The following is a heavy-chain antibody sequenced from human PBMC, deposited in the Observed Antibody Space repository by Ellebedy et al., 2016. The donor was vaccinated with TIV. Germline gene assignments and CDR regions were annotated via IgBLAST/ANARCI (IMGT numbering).Heavy chain of an antibody. J-gene: IGHJ4*02. CDR1: GFTFSSYA. CDR3: AKGRGGGSDTSAPRYYFDY. V-gene: IGHV3-23*01. D-gene: IGHD3-22*01. Sequence: PGGSLRLSWAASGFTFSSYAMSWVRQAPGKGLEWVSTISSTGSRTYYAASVEGRFIISRDNSKKTLYLQMNSLRTQDTAVYYCAKGRGGGSDTSAPRYYFDYWGLGTLVTVSS. CDR2: ISSTGSRT.